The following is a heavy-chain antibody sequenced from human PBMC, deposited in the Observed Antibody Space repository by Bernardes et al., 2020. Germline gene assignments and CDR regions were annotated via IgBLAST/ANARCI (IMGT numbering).Heavy chain of an antibody. Sequence: GGSLRVWCAASGFSFSSYAMSWVHQAPGKGLEWVSAISGSGGSTYYADSVKGRFTISRDNSKNTLYLQMNSLRAEDTAVYYCAKGRREPSYTYCGGDCYRFDYWGQGTLVTVSS. J-gene: IGHJ4*02. CDR2: ISGSGGST. CDR3: AKGRREPSYTYCGGDCYRFDY. CDR1: GFSFSSYA. V-gene: IGHV3-23*01. D-gene: IGHD2-21*01.